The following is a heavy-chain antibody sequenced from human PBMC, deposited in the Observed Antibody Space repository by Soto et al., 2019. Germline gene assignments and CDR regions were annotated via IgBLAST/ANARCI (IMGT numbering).Heavy chain of an antibody. CDR3: ARRPESGSCSGGSCYPYSFDY. CDR1: GFTFSTYS. CDR2: ISSSGSSI. V-gene: IGHV3-48*01. J-gene: IGHJ4*02. D-gene: IGHD2-15*01. Sequence: GGSLRLSCAASGFTFSTYSMNWVRQAPGQGPEWISSISSSGSSIPDADSVNGRFTISRDNAKNSLFLQMNSLRAEDTAVYYCARRPESGSCSGGSCYPYSFDYWGQGTLVTVSS.